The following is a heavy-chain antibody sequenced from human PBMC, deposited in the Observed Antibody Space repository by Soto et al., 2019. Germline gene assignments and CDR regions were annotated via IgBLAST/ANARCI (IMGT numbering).Heavy chain of an antibody. CDR1: GGSISSYY. D-gene: IGHD3-22*01. Sequence: PSETLSLTCTVSGGSISSYYWSWIRQPPGKGLEWIGYIYYSGSTNYNPSLKSRVTISVDTSKNQFSLKLSSVTAADTAVYYCARQGDSSGYYYFIYYWGQGTLVTVSS. CDR2: IYYSGST. J-gene: IGHJ4*02. CDR3: ARQGDSSGYYYFIYY. V-gene: IGHV4-59*08.